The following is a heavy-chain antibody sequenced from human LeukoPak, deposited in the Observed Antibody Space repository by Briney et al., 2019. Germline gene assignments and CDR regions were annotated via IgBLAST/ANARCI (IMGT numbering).Heavy chain of an antibody. Sequence: GSLRLSCAASGFTFSSYAMHWVRQAPGKGLEWVAVISYDGSNKYYADSVKGRFTISRDNSKNTLYLQMNSLRAEDTAVYYCARAPGYSGYGYFDYWGQGTLVTVSS. CDR2: ISYDGSNK. D-gene: IGHD5-12*01. J-gene: IGHJ4*02. CDR1: GFTFSSYA. CDR3: ARAPGYSGYGYFDY. V-gene: IGHV3-30*01.